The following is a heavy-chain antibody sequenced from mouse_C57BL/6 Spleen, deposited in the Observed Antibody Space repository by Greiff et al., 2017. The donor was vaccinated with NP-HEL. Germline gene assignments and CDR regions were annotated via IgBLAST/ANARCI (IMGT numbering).Heavy chain of an antibody. CDR2: IYPGSGST. D-gene: IGHD2-3*01. Sequence: QVQLQQPGAELVKPGASVKMSCKASGYTFTSYWITWVKQRPGQGLEWIGDIYPGSGSTNYNEKFKSKATLTVDTSSSTAYMQLSSPTSEDSAVYYCARDGYYTYYFDYWGQGTTLTVSS. J-gene: IGHJ2*01. CDR1: GYTFTSYW. CDR3: ARDGYYTYYFDY. V-gene: IGHV1-55*01.